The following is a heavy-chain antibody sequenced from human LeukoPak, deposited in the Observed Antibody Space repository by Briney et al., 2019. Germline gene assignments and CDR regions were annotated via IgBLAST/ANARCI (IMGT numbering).Heavy chain of an antibody. J-gene: IGHJ5*02. D-gene: IGHD2-15*01. Sequence: GASVKVSCKASGYTFTSYDINWVRQAPGQGLEWIGWMKSKNGDTGYAQKFQGRVTMTRDTSIDTAYMELGSLTSEDTAVYYCARMDYLQVADGNWFDPWGQGTVVTVSS. V-gene: IGHV1-8*01. CDR3: ARMDYLQVADGNWFDP. CDR2: MKSKNGDT. CDR1: GYTFTSYD.